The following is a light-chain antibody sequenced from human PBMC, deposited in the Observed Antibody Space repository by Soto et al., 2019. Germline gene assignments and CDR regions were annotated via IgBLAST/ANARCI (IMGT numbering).Light chain of an antibody. Sequence: EIVLKQSPGTLSLSPGERATLSCRASQSVSSSYLAWYQQKPGQAPRLLIYGASTRATDIPARFSGSGSGTQFTLTISSLKSEDFAVYFCQQYNNWPPITFGQGTRLEVK. CDR1: QSVSSSY. V-gene: IGKV3-15*01. CDR2: GAS. J-gene: IGKJ5*01. CDR3: QQYNNWPPIT.